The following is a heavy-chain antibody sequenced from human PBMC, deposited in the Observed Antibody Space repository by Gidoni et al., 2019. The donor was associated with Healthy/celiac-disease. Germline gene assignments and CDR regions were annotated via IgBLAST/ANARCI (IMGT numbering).Heavy chain of an antibody. CDR1: GSPFSRYS. CDR3: ARDSYSSSSFDY. Sequence: EVQLVASGGGLVKPGGSLRLSCAPSGSPFSRYSMNWVRQAPGQGLEWVSSISSSSSYIYYADSVKGRFTISRDNAKNSLYLQMNSLRAEDTAVYYCARDSYSSSSFDYWGQGTLVTVSS. J-gene: IGHJ4*02. V-gene: IGHV3-21*01. CDR2: ISSSSSYI. D-gene: IGHD6-6*01.